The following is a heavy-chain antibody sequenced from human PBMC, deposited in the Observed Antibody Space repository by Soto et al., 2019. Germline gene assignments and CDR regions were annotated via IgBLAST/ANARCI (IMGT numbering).Heavy chain of an antibody. CDR1: GFAFSKYA. D-gene: IGHD1-1*01. CDR2: IASGGGGI. CDR3: AKYDSPDPTRTFDY. Sequence: PGGSLRLSCAASGFAFSKYAMAWIRQAPGKGLEWVSVIASGGGGIHYADSVKGRFTISRDTSKATVYLQMNSLRVDDTAVYYCAKYDSPDPTRTFDYWGRGSLVAVS. V-gene: IGHV3-23*01. J-gene: IGHJ4*02.